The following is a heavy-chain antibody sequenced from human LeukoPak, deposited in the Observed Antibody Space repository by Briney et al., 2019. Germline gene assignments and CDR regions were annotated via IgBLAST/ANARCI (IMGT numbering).Heavy chain of an antibody. CDR1: GFTFSSYR. V-gene: IGHV3-21*01. CDR2: ISSSSSYI. Sequence: PGGPLRLSCAASGFTFSSYRMNWVRQAPGKGLEWVSSISSSSSYIYYADSVKGRFTISRDNAKNSLYLQMNSLRAEDTAVYYCARDFTLTATNWDWGQGTLVTVSS. J-gene: IGHJ4*02. CDR3: ARDFTLTATNWD. D-gene: IGHD5-24*01.